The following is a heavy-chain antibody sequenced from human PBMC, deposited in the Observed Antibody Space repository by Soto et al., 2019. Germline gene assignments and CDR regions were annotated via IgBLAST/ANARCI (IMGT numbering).Heavy chain of an antibody. CDR2: ISPETGKT. CDR3: VRALRDYGGDVGYFAY. J-gene: IGHJ4*02. CDR1: GYTFTNFG. Sequence: QVQLVQSGAEVKRPGASVKVSCTASGYTFTNFGVTWVRQAPGQGLEWMSWISPETGKTYCARKLQGRFTITIDTSKHTAYMELGSLSSDDTAVYYCVRALRDYGGDVGYFAYLGQGTLVIVSS. D-gene: IGHD2-21*02. V-gene: IGHV1-18*01.